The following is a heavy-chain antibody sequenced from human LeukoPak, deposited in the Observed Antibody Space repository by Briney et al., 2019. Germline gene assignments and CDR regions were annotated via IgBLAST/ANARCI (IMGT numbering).Heavy chain of an antibody. J-gene: IGHJ4*02. CDR3: ARDRHRIAIFGVVIPTQYFDY. D-gene: IGHD3-3*01. CDR1: GYSINSGYY. V-gene: IGHV4-38-2*02. CDR2: IYHSGST. Sequence: PSETLSLTCAVSGYSINSGYYWGWIRQPPGKGPEWIGSIYHSGSTNYNPSLKSRVTISVDTSKNQFSLKLSSVTAADTAVYYCARDRHRIAIFGVVIPTQYFDYWGQGTLVTVSS.